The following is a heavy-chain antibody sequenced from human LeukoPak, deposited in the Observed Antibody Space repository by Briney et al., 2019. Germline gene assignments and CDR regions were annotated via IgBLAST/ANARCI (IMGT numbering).Heavy chain of an antibody. J-gene: IGHJ4*02. CDR1: GFTFSHYG. V-gene: IGHV3-48*04. Sequence: GSLRLSCVGSGFTFSHYGMNWVRQAPGRGLEWVSYISGTTSVIHYADSVKGRFTISRDNARNSVYLQMNSLRAEDAAVYYCARDSLLPIDYWGQGILVTVSS. D-gene: IGHD2/OR15-2a*01. CDR2: ISGTTSVI. CDR3: ARDSLLPIDY.